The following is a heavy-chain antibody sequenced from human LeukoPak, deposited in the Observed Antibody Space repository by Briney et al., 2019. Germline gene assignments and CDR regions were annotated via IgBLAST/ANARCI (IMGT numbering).Heavy chain of an antibody. D-gene: IGHD4-17*01. J-gene: IGHJ4*02. CDR3: ARGSRTTVTTFDFDY. CDR1: GFTFSSYS. V-gene: IGHV3-21*01. CDR2: ISSSSSYI. Sequence: GGSLRLSCAASGFTFSSYSMNWVRQAPGKGLEWVSSISSSSSYIYYADSVKGRFTISRDNAKNSLYLQMNSLRAEDTAVYYCARGSRTTVTTFDFDYWGQGTLVTVSS.